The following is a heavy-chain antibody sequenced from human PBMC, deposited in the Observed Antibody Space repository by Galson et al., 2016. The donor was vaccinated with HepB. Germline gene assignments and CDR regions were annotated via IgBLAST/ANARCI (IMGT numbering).Heavy chain of an antibody. CDR2: IHHSGDT. D-gene: IGHD6-19*01. Sequence: ETLSLTCSVSGGSLGSYYWTWVRQPPGKGLEWIGNIHHSGDTNFNPSLESRVTLIVDTSKNQFSLSLTSVTAADTAFYYCVRGSLWSSGWQDWFDPWGQGILVTVSS. CDR1: GGSLGSYY. V-gene: IGHV4-59*12. CDR3: VRGSLWSSGWQDWFDP. J-gene: IGHJ5*02.